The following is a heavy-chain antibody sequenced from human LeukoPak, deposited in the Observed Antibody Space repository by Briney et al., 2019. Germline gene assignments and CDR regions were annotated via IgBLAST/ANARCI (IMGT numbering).Heavy chain of an antibody. CDR3: SSTYSIVPS. D-gene: IGHD2/OR15-2a*01. V-gene: IGHV1-2*02. CDR1: GYTFTGSY. J-gene: IGHJ5*02. Sequence: ASVKVSCKASGYTFTGSYMHWLRQAPGQGLDWMGWINLNSGGTNYAQKFQGRVTMTRDTSISTAYMELSRLTSDDTAVYYCSSTYSIVPSWGQGTLVTVSS. CDR2: INLNSGGT.